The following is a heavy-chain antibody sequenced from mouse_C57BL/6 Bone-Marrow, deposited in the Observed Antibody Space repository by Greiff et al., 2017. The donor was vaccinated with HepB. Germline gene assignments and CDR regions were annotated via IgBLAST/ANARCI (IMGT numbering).Heavy chain of an antibody. Sequence: QVQLQQSGPGLVAPSQSLSITCTVSGFSLTSYRVSWVRQPPGQGLGWLGVIWGDGGTNYHSALIARLSISKDNSTSQVFLKLNSLQTEDTATYYCAKVYDYDPFAYWGQGTLVTVSA. V-gene: IGHV2-3*01. D-gene: IGHD2-4*01. CDR1: GFSLTSYR. CDR2: IWGDGGT. CDR3: AKVYDYDPFAY. J-gene: IGHJ3*01.